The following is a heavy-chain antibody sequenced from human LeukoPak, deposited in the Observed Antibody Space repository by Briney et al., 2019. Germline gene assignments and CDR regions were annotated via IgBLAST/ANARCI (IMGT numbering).Heavy chain of an antibody. CDR2: IDSSGRDT. CDR1: GFTFSSNS. V-gene: IGHV3-21*01. J-gene: IGHJ4*02. Sequence: GGSLRLSCAASGFTFSSNSMNWVRQPPGQGLEWVSSIDSSGRDTYYAGSVKGRFTISRDNAKNSLYLQMNSLRAEDTAVYYCARELAARQDLDYWGQGTLVTVSS. CDR3: ARELAARQDLDY. D-gene: IGHD6-6*01.